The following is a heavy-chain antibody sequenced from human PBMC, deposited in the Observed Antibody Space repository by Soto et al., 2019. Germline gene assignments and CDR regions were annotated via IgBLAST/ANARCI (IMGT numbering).Heavy chain of an antibody. CDR3: ARGKSTYYYDSSGYRHPANAFDI. J-gene: IGHJ3*02. Sequence: QVQLVQSGAEVKKPGASVKVSCKASGYPFTSYGISWVRQAPGQGLEGMGWISAYNGNTNYAQKLQGRVTMTTDTSTSRAYMELRSLRSDDTAVYYCARGKSTYYYDSSGYRHPANAFDIWGQGTMVTVSS. CDR1: GYPFTSYG. V-gene: IGHV1-18*04. D-gene: IGHD3-22*01. CDR2: ISAYNGNT.